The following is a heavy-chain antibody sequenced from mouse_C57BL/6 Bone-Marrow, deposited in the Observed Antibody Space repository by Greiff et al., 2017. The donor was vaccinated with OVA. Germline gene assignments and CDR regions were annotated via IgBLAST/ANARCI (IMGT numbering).Heavy chain of an antibody. D-gene: IGHD2-4*01. V-gene: IGHV2-5*01. Sequence: QVQLKESGPGLVQPSQSLSITCTVSGFSLTSYGVHWVRQSPGKGLEWLGVICRGGSTDYNAAFMSRLSITKDNSKSQVFFKMNSLQADDTAIYYCAKSQSLLYYDLYYYAMDYWGQGTSVTVSS. J-gene: IGHJ4*01. CDR3: AKSQSLLYYDLYYYAMDY. CDR1: GFSLTSYG. CDR2: ICRGGST.